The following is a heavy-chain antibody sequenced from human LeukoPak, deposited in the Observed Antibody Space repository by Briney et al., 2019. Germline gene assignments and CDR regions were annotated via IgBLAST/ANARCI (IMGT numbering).Heavy chain of an antibody. Sequence: GGSLRLSCVASGFTFNSYAMGWVRQAPGKELEWVSGISASGFSTYYAGSVKGRFTVSRDNSKNALYLQVNSLRAEDTAVYYCAKDEGGNSGWYFDYWGQGTLVTASS. CDR1: GFTFNSYA. CDR2: ISASGFST. CDR3: AKDEGGNSGWYFDY. V-gene: IGHV3-23*01. D-gene: IGHD5-12*01. J-gene: IGHJ4*02.